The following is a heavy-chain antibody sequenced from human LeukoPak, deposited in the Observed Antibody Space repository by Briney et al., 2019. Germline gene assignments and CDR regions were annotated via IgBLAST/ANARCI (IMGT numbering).Heavy chain of an antibody. Sequence: SVKVSCKASGGTFSSYTISWVRQAPGQGLEWMGRIISILGIANYAQKFQGRVTITADKSTSTAYMELSSLRSEDTAVYYCASLGFYDSSGNGEGYWGQGTLVTVSS. J-gene: IGHJ4*02. D-gene: IGHD3-22*01. CDR2: IISILGIA. CDR3: ASLGFYDSSGNGEGY. V-gene: IGHV1-69*02. CDR1: GGTFSSYT.